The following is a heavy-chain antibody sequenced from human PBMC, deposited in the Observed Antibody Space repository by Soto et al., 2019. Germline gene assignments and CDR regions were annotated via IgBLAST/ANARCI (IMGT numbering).Heavy chain of an antibody. J-gene: IGHJ6*02. D-gene: IGHD3-3*01. Sequence: SETLSLTCAVSGGSISGSNWWSWVRQPPGKGLEWIGEIYHSGSTNYNPSLKSRVTISVDKSKNQFSLKLSSVTAADTAVYYCASGAYYDFWSGSYYYYGMDVWGQGTTVTVSS. V-gene: IGHV4-4*02. CDR2: IYHSGST. CDR1: GGSISGSNW. CDR3: ASGAYYDFWSGSYYYYGMDV.